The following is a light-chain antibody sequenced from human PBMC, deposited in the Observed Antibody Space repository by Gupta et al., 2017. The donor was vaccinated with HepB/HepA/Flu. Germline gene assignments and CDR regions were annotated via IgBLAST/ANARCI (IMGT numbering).Light chain of an antibody. CDR3: AAWDDSLNGYV. CDR2: SNN. J-gene: IGLJ1*01. Sequence: QSVLTQPPSASGTPGQRVTNSCSGSSSNIGSNTVNWYQQLPGTAPKLLIYSNNQRPSGVPDRFSCSKSGTSASLAISGLQSEDEADYYCAAWDDSLNGYVFVTGTKFTVL. CDR1: SSNIGSNT. V-gene: IGLV1-44*01.